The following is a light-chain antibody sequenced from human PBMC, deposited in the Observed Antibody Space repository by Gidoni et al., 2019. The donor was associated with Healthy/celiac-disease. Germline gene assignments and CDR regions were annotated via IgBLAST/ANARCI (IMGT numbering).Light chain of an antibody. Sequence: DIQMTQSPSTLSASVGDRVTITCRARQSISSWLAWYQQKPGKAPKLLIYKASSLESGVPSGFGGGGSGTEFTLTISSLQPDDFATYCCQRNNSYWTFGQGTRVEIK. V-gene: IGKV1-5*03. CDR2: KAS. J-gene: IGKJ1*01. CDR1: QSISSW. CDR3: QRNNSYWT.